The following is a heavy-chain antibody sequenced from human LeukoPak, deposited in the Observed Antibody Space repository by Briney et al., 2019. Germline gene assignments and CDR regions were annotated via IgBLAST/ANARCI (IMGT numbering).Heavy chain of an antibody. CDR3: AKAPTDDYYYMDV. V-gene: IGHV3-9*01. J-gene: IGHJ6*03. CDR2: ISWNSGSI. CDR1: GFTFDDYA. D-gene: IGHD4-17*01. Sequence: GGSLRLSCAASGFTFDDYAMHWLRQAPGKGLEWVSGISWNSGSIGYADSVKGRCTISRSNAKNSLYLQMNSLRAEDTAVYYCAKAPTDDYYYMDVWGKGTTVTVSS.